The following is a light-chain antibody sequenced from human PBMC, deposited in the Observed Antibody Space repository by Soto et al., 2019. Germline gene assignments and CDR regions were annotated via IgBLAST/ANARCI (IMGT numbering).Light chain of an antibody. J-gene: IGKJ4*01. V-gene: IGKV1-16*01. CDR3: QQYYTYPLT. Sequence: DIQMTQSPSSLSASVGDRVTITCRASQGISDYLVWFQQRPGKAPKSLIYGASTLHSGVPSRFSGSGAGTQFTLTISSLQPEDFAVYYCQQYYTYPLTFGRGTRVEI. CDR2: GAS. CDR1: QGISDY.